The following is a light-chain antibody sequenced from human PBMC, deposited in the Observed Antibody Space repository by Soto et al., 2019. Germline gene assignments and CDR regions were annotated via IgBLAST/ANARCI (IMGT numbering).Light chain of an antibody. Sequence: DIELTQSPSTLSLSPGERATLSCRASQWVXTYFDWYQQRPGQAPRLLXYDASYRATDIPPRFSGSGYGTDFTLTITGLEPEDFAGYSCQQRSDRTITFGQGTRLEIK. J-gene: IGKJ5*01. V-gene: IGKV3-11*01. CDR1: QWVXTY. CDR3: QQRSDRTIT. CDR2: DAS.